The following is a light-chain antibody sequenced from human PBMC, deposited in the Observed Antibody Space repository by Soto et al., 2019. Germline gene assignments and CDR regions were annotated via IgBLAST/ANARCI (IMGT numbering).Light chain of an antibody. CDR2: DAS. CDR3: QQRSNWPVT. J-gene: IGKJ5*01. Sequence: EIVLTQSPATLSLSPGERATLSCRASQSISSNLAWYQQKYGQAPRLLIYDASNRATGIPARFSGSGSGTDFTLTISSLEPEDFAVYYCQQRSNWPVTFGQGTRLEMK. V-gene: IGKV3-11*01. CDR1: QSISSN.